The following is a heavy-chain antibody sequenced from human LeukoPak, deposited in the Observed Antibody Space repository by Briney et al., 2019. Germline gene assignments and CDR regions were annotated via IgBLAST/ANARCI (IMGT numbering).Heavy chain of an antibody. Sequence: PGESLKISCKGSGYSFSNYWIGWVRQMPGRGLEWTGIIYPADSDTRYSPSFQGQVTISADKSISTAYLQWSSLKASDTAMYYCARRGGRAYYFDYWGQGTLVTVSS. CDR3: ARRGGRAYYFDY. J-gene: IGHJ4*02. V-gene: IGHV5-51*01. D-gene: IGHD3-10*01. CDR1: GYSFSNYW. CDR2: IYPADSDT.